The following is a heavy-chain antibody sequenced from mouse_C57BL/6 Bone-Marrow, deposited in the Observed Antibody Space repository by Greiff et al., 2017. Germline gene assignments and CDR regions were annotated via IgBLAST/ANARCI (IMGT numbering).Heavy chain of an antibody. CDR2: IHPNSGST. CDR3: ARLITTVDWYFDV. V-gene: IGHV1-64*01. D-gene: IGHD1-1*01. Sequence: QVQLQQPGAELVKPGASVKLSCKASGYTFTSYWMHWVKQRPGQGLEWIGMIHPNSGSTNYNEKFKSKATLTVDKSSSTAYMQLSSLTSEDSAVXYGARLITTVDWYFDVWGTGTTVTVSS. CDR1: GYTFTSYW. J-gene: IGHJ1*03.